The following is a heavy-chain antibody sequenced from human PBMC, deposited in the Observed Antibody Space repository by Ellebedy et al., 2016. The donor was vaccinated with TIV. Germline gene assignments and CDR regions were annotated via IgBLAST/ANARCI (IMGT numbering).Heavy chain of an antibody. CDR3: ARVHFGVVILEDY. J-gene: IGHJ4*02. CDR1: GYTFTSYA. V-gene: IGHV1-3*01. Sequence: ASVKVSCXASGYTFTSYAMHWVRQAPGQRLEWMGWINAGNGNTKYSQKFQGRVTITRDTSASTAYMELRSLRSDDTAVYYCARVHFGVVILEDYWGQGTLVTVSS. D-gene: IGHD3-3*01. CDR2: INAGNGNT.